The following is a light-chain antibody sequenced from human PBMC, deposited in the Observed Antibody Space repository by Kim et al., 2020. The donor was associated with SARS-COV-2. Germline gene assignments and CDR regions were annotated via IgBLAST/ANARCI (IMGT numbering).Light chain of an antibody. V-gene: IGKV1-33*01. CDR3: QQYDNLRMYT. Sequence: ASVGDRVTITCQASQDISNYLNWYQQKPGKAPKLLIYDASNLETGVPSRFSGSGSGTDFTFTISSLQPEDIATYYCQQYDNLRMYTFGQGTKLEIK. J-gene: IGKJ2*01. CDR1: QDISNY. CDR2: DAS.